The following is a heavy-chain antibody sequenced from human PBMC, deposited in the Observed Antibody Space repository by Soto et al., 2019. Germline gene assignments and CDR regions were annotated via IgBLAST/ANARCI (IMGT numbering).Heavy chain of an antibody. J-gene: IGHJ5*02. D-gene: IGHD6-13*01. CDR2: ISGSGGST. V-gene: IGHV3-23*01. Sequence: PGGFLRLSSAAFGLTFGSYAMSWVRQAPGKGLEWVSAISGSGGSTYYADSVKGRFTISRDNSKNTLYLQMNSLRAEDTAVYYCAKPGYSSSWYRGWFDPWGQGTLVTVSS. CDR3: AKPGYSSSWYRGWFDP. CDR1: GLTFGSYA.